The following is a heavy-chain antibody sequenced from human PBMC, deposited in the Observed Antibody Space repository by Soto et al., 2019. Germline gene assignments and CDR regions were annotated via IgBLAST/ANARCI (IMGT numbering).Heavy chain of an antibody. Sequence: PGGSLRLSCAASGFTFSSYSMNWVRQAPGKGLEWVSSISSSSSYIYYADSVKGRFTISRDNAKNSLYLQMNSLRAEDTAVYYCARALGSVSSGWYFGAFDIWGRGTMVTVSS. CDR3: ARALGSVSSGWYFGAFDI. J-gene: IGHJ3*02. CDR2: ISSSSSYI. D-gene: IGHD6-13*01. V-gene: IGHV3-21*01. CDR1: GFTFSSYS.